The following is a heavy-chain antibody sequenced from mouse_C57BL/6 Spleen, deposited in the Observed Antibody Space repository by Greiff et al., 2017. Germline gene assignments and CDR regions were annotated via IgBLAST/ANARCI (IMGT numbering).Heavy chain of an antibody. CDR3: ARQGDYEGYYAMDY. D-gene: IGHD2-4*01. Sequence: EVNVVESGGGLVQPGGSLKLSCAASGFTFSDYYMYWVRQTPEKRLEWVAYISNGGGSTYYPDTVKGRFTISRANAKNTLYLQMSRLKSEDTAMYYCARQGDYEGYYAMDYWGQGTSVTVSS. J-gene: IGHJ4*01. CDR1: GFTFSDYY. V-gene: IGHV5-12*01. CDR2: ISNGGGST.